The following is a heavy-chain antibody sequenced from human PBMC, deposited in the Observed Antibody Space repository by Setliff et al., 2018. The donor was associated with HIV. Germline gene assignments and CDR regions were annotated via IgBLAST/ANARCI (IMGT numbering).Heavy chain of an antibody. Sequence: LTCTVSGGSISSGTYYWSWIRQPAGKGLEWIGRIYTSGSTNYNPSLKSRVTISVDTSKNQFSLKLSSVTAADAAVYYCARESYFYYFDYWGQGTLVTVSS. D-gene: IGHD3-10*01. CDR1: GGSISSGTYY. J-gene: IGHJ4*02. CDR2: IYTSGST. V-gene: IGHV4-61*02. CDR3: ARESYFYYFDY.